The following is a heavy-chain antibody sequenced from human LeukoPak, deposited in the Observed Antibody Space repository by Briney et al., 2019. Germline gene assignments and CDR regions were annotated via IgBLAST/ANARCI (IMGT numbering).Heavy chain of an antibody. CDR1: GYTFTSYG. D-gene: IGHD3-16*02. V-gene: IGHV1-18*01. Sequence: ASVTVSCKASGYTFTSYGISWVRQAPGQGLEWMGWISAYNGNTNYAQKLQGRVTMTTDTSTSTAYMELRSLRSDDTAVYYCARGMENYDYVWGSYRYRLVGAFDIWGQGTMVTVSS. CDR3: ARGMENYDYVWGSYRYRLVGAFDI. CDR2: ISAYNGNT. J-gene: IGHJ3*02.